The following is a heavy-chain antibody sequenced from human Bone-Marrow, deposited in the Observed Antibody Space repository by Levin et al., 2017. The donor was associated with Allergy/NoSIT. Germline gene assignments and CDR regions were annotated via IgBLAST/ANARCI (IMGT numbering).Heavy chain of an antibody. Sequence: ASVKVSCKASGYTFNRYGITWVRQAPGQGLAWMGWISADNGDTYLAQNFQGRVTMTTDTSTNTVHMEIRSLRSDDTAVYYCARAVLGGYVHPWGQGTLVTVSS. D-gene: IGHD5-12*01. V-gene: IGHV1-18*01. CDR1: GYTFNRYG. CDR2: ISADNGDT. J-gene: IGHJ5*02. CDR3: ARAVLGGYVHP.